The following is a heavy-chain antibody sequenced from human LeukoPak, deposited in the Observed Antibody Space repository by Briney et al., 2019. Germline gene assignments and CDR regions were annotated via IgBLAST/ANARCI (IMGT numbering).Heavy chain of an antibody. J-gene: IGHJ5*02. CDR1: GYTFTGYY. CDR2: INPNSGGT. Sequence: ASVKVSCKASGYTFTGYYMHWVRQAPGQGLEWMGWINPNSGGTNYAQKFQGRVTMTRDTPISTAYMEPSRLRSDDTAVYYCARDEGDYGDLFWFDPWGQGTLVTVSS. V-gene: IGHV1-2*02. D-gene: IGHD4-17*01. CDR3: ARDEGDYGDLFWFDP.